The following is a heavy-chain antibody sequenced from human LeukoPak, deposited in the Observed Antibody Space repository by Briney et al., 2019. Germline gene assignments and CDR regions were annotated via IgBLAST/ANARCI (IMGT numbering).Heavy chain of an antibody. V-gene: IGHV3-7*01. D-gene: IGHD6-19*01. J-gene: IGHJ4*02. CDR2: IEQDGSGK. CDR3: AREYSSGWSKGYFDY. CDR1: EFTFNSYW. Sequence: PRGSLRLSCAASEFTFNSYWMSWVRQAPGKGLEWVANIEQDGSGKYYVDSVKGRFTISRDNAKNSLYLQMNTLRAEDTAVYYCAREYSSGWSKGYFDYWGQGTLVTVSS.